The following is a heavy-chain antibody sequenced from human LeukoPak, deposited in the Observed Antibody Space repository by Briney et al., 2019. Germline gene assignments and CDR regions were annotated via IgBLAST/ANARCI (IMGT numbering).Heavy chain of an antibody. CDR3: ARGRIPARVRELGVVTDRHYYMDV. D-gene: IGHD3-3*01. Sequence: ASVKVSCKASGYTFTNFAISWVRQAPGQGLEWMGWINPYNGNTKYALKVQGRVTMTTDTSTSTAYMELRRLSPDDTAVFYCARGRIPARVRELGVVTDRHYYMDVWGKGTTVTVSS. J-gene: IGHJ6*03. V-gene: IGHV1-18*01. CDR2: INPYNGNT. CDR1: GYTFTNFA.